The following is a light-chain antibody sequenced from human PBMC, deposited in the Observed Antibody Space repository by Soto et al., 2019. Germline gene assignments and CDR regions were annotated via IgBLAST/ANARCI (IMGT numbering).Light chain of an antibody. Sequence: DIQLTQSPSSLSASVGDRVTITCRVSQGISSYLNWYLQKPGKAPKLLIYAASNLQSGVPSRFSGSGSGTDFTLTISSLQPEDFATYFCQQSYSTPPWTFGQGTTVDIK. CDR1: QGISSY. V-gene: IGKV1-39*01. CDR2: AAS. J-gene: IGKJ1*01. CDR3: QQSYSTPPWT.